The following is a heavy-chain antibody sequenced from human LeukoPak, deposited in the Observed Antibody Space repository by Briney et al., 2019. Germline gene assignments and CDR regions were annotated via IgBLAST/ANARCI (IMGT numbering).Heavy chain of an antibody. CDR1: GGSISSSSYY. D-gene: IGHD4-17*01. V-gene: IGHV4-39*01. CDR2: IYYSGST. J-gene: IGHJ4*02. CDR3: ARHLREDGDLPFDY. Sequence: PSETLSLTCTVSGGSISSSSYYWGWVRQPPGKGLEWIGSIYYSGSTYYNPSLKSRVTISVDTSKNQFSLKLSSVTAADTAVYYCARHLREDGDLPFDYWGQGTLVTVSS.